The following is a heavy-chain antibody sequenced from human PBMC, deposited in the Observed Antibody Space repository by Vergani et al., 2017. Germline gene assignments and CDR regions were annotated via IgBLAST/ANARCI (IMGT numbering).Heavy chain of an antibody. J-gene: IGHJ6*02. CDR3: ASIPIAARYYYGMDV. D-gene: IGHD6-6*01. CDR1: GGSFSGYY. V-gene: IGHV4-34*01. CDR2: INHSGST. Sequence: QVQLQQWGAGLLKPSETLSLTCAVYGGSFSGYYWSWIRQPPGKGLEWIGEINHSGSTNYNPSLKSRVTISVDTSKNQFSLKLSSVTAADTAVYYCASIPIAARYYYGMDVWGQGTTVTVSS.